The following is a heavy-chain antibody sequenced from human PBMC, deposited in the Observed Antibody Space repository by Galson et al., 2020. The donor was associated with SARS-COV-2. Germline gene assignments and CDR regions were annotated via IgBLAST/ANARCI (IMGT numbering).Heavy chain of an antibody. V-gene: IGHV1-24*01. J-gene: IGHJ5*02. D-gene: IGHD5-18*01. Sequence: ASVKVSCKVSGYTLTELSMHWVRQAPGKGLEWMGGFDSEDGETIYAQKFQGRVTMTEDTSTDTAYMELSSLRSEDTAVYYCATSTAMVRSDWFDPWGQGTLVTVSS. CDR3: ATSTAMVRSDWFDP. CDR1: GYTLTELS. CDR2: FDSEDGET.